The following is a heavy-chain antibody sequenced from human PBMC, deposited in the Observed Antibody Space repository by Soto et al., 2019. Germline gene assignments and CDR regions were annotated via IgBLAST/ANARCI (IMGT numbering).Heavy chain of an antibody. V-gene: IGHV1-69*13. CDR2: IIPIFGTA. CDR1: GGTFSINA. J-gene: IGHJ6*02. Sequence: SVKVSCKASGGTFSINAISWVRQAPGQGLEWMGGIIPIFGTANYAQKFQGRVTITADESTSTAYMELSSLRSEDTAVYYCARERGSSWSLYYYYYGMDVWGQGTTVTVSS. D-gene: IGHD6-13*01. CDR3: ARERGSSWSLYYYYYGMDV.